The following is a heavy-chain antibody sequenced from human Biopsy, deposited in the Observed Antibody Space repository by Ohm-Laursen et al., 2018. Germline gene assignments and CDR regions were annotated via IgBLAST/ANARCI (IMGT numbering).Heavy chain of an antibody. Sequence: SVKVFCKASEYTVTDYYVHWVRQAPGQGLEWMGVISPSGATTSFSQKFQGRITMTRDTSTGTVYMDLNSLGSEDTAVYYCARAGVGSDGTDSYYYGMDVWGPGTTVTVSS. D-gene: IGHD5-24*01. CDR3: ARAGVGSDGTDSYYYGMDV. J-gene: IGHJ6*02. CDR2: ISPSGATT. CDR1: EYTVTDYY. V-gene: IGHV1-46*01.